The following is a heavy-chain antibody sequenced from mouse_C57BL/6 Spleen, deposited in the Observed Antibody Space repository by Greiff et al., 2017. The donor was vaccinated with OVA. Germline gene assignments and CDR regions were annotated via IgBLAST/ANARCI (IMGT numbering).Heavy chain of an antibody. CDR3: ARSGGPNPAY. CDR1: GYAFSSSW. D-gene: IGHD3-1*01. J-gene: IGHJ2*01. V-gene: IGHV1-82*01. Sequence: QVQLKQSGPELVKPGASVKISCKASGYAFSSSWMNWVKQRPGKGLEWIGRIYPGDGDTNYNGKFKGKATLTADKSSSTAYMQLSSLTSEDSAVYFCARSGGPNPAYWGQGTTLTVSS. CDR2: IYPGDGDT.